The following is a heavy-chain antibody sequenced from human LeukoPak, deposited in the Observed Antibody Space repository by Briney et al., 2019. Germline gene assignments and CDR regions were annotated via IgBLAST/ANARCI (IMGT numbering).Heavy chain of an antibody. Sequence: ASVKVSCKAAGYSGTIYGSGWFRQSPGQGLEWMGYISPYNGNADYAQNFHERVSMTTDTSTTTAYMELRSLPPDDMAVYYCASDGSQALDPWGQGTLVTVSS. D-gene: IGHD1-14*01. J-gene: IGHJ5*02. V-gene: IGHV1-18*03. CDR2: ISPYNGNA. CDR3: ASDGSQALDP. CDR1: GYSGTIYG.